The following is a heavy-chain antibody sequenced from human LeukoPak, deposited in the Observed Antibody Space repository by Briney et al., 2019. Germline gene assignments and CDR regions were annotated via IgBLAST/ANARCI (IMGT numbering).Heavy chain of an antibody. CDR2: MNPNSGNT. V-gene: IGHV1-8*01. J-gene: IGHJ6*02. D-gene: IGHD2-2*01. Sequence: ASAKVSCKASGYTFTSYDINWVRQATGQGLEWMGWMNPNSGNTGYAQKFQGRVTMTRNTSISTAYMELSSLRSEDTAVYYCARGWGFEDIVVVPAAPYYYGMDVWGQGTTVTVSS. CDR1: GYTFTSYD. CDR3: ARGWGFEDIVVVPAAPYYYGMDV.